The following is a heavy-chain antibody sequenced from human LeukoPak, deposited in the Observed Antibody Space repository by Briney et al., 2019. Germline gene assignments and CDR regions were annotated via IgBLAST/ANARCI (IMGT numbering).Heavy chain of an antibody. CDR2: IKEDGSEK. J-gene: IGHJ4*02. CDR1: GYTFSSYW. Sequence: GGSLRLSCAASGYTFSSYWMSWVRQAPGKGLEWVDNIKEDGSEKYYVDSVKGRFTISRDNPKNSLYLQMNSLRAEDTAVYYCASEQLGSTWGQGTLLPVSS. D-gene: IGHD6-13*01. CDR3: ASEQLGST. V-gene: IGHV3-7*01.